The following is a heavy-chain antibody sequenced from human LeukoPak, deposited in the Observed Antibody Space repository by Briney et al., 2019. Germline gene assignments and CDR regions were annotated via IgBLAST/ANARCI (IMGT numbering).Heavy chain of an antibody. Sequence: SETLSLTCAVYGGSFSGYYWSWIRQPPGKGLEWIGEINHSGSTNYNPSLKSRVTISVDTSKNQFSLKLSSVTAADTAVYYCARVKRYTHAFDIWGQGTLVTVSS. D-gene: IGHD2-2*02. CDR2: INHSGST. V-gene: IGHV4-34*01. CDR3: ARVKRYTHAFDI. CDR1: GGSFSGYY. J-gene: IGHJ3*02.